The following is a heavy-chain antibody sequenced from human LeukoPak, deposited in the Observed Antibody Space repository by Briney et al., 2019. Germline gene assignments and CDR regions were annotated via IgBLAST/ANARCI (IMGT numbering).Heavy chain of an antibody. CDR3: VRSFNTYGYPTGY. J-gene: IGHJ4*02. V-gene: IGHV3-20*04. CDR1: GFTFDDYG. D-gene: IGHD6-13*01. Sequence: GGSLRLSCAASGFTFDDYGMSWVRQVPGEGLECVSGINWNGGSTGYADSVRGRFTISRDNAKNSLYLQMSSLSAEDTALHYCVRSFNTYGYPTGYWGQGTLVTVSS. CDR2: INWNGGST.